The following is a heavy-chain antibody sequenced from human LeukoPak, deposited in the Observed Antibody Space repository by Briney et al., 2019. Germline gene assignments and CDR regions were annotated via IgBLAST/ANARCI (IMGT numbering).Heavy chain of an antibody. V-gene: IGHV3-64*02. J-gene: IGHJ4*02. CDR3: ARDRAAGLDYDPSGLDY. Sequence: GGSLRLSCAASGFTFTAYAMYWVRQAPGKGLEYVAAISGNGASTHYADSVKGRFTISRDNSKNTLYVQMGCLRPEDMAVYYCARDRAAGLDYDPSGLDYWGQGTLVAVSS. CDR1: GFTFTAYA. D-gene: IGHD3-22*01. CDR2: ISGNGAST.